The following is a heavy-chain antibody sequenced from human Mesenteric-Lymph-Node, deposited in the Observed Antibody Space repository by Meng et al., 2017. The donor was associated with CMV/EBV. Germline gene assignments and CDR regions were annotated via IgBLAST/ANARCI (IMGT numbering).Heavy chain of an antibody. Sequence: GESLKISCAASGFTFSSYAMSWVRQAPGKGLEWVSAISGSGGSTYYADSVKGRFTTSRDNSKNTLYLQMNSLRAEDTAVYYCAKDSAAADWGPNWFDPWGQGTLVTVSS. V-gene: IGHV3-23*01. CDR3: AKDSAAADWGPNWFDP. CDR2: ISGSGGST. J-gene: IGHJ5*02. CDR1: GFTFSSYA. D-gene: IGHD6-13*01.